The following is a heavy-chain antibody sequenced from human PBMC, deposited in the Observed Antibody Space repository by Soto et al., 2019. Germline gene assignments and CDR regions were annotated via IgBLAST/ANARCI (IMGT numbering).Heavy chain of an antibody. Sequence: LRLSCAASGFTFSSYEMNWVRQAPGKGLEWVSYISSSGSTIYYADSVKGRFTISRDNAKNSLYLQMNSLRAEDTAVYYCARDVLEMTTLFSWDYWGQGTLVTVSS. CDR2: ISSSGSTI. CDR1: GFTFSSYE. D-gene: IGHD3-16*01. CDR3: ARDVLEMTTLFSWDY. J-gene: IGHJ4*02. V-gene: IGHV3-48*03.